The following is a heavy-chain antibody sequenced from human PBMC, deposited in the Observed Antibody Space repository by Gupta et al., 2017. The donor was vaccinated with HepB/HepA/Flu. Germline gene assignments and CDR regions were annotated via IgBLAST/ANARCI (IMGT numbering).Heavy chain of an antibody. CDR2: VNPMSGDT. CDR1: GYTFSNYD. D-gene: IGHD4-17*01. V-gene: IGHV1-8*03. CDR3: VVRGDYEDPYSWLDP. Sequence: QVQLVQSGAEVKRPGASVNVSCKASGYTFSNYDINWVRQAPGQGLEWMGWVNPMSGDTGFAQKFQGRVTITRNTSTTTVSIEMSSLRSEDTAVYYCVVRGDYEDPYSWLDPWGQGSLVIVPA. J-gene: IGHJ5*02.